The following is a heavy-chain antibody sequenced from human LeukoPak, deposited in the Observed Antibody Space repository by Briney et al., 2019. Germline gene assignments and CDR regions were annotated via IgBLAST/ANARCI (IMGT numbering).Heavy chain of an antibody. Sequence: PGRSLRLSCAASGFTFTSYGMHWVRQAPGKGLEWVAVISYDGTYKYYAGSVKGRFTISRDDSKNTLYLQMNSLRAEDTAVYYCAKDRDSSWYSGCFDYWGQGTLVTVSS. V-gene: IGHV3-30*18. CDR2: ISYDGTYK. CDR1: GFTFTSYG. CDR3: AKDRDSSWYSGCFDY. D-gene: IGHD6-13*01. J-gene: IGHJ4*02.